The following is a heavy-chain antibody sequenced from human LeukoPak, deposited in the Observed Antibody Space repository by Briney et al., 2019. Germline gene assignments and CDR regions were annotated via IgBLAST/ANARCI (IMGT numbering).Heavy chain of an antibody. D-gene: IGHD3-22*01. V-gene: IGHV3-20*04. J-gene: IGHJ3*02. CDR3: ARDPYDSSGYYYSIGAFDI. CDR2: INWNGGST. CDR1: GFTFDDYG. Sequence: GGSLRLSCAASGFTFDDYGMSWVRQAPGKGLEWVSGINWNGGSTGYADSVKGRFTISRDNAKNSLYLQMNSLRAEDTALYYCARDPYDSSGYYYSIGAFDIWGQGTMVTVSS.